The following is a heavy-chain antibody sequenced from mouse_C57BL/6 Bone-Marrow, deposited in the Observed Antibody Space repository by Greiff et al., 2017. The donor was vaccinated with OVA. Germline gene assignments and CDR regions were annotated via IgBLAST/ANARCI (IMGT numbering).Heavy chain of an antibody. Sequence: EVQVVESGGGLVQPGGSLSLSCAASGFTFTDYYMSWVRQPPGKALEWLGFIRNKANGYTTEYSASVKGRFTISRDNSQSILYLQMNALRAEDSATYYCARYPLYYYAMDYWGQGTSVTVSS. CDR2: IRNKANGYTT. V-gene: IGHV7-3*01. J-gene: IGHJ4*01. CDR1: GFTFTDYY. CDR3: ARYPLYYYAMDY. D-gene: IGHD1-1*02.